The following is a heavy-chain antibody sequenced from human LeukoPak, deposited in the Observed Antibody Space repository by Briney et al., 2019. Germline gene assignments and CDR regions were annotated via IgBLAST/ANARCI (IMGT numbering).Heavy chain of an antibody. V-gene: IGHV4-34*01. Sequence: PSETLSLTCAVYGGSLSGYYWSWIRQPPGKGLEWIGEINHSGSTNYNPSLKSRVTISVDTSKNQFSLKLSSVTAADTAVYYCARGWVTYYYDSSGYYYFDYWGQGALVTVSS. CDR1: GGSLSGYY. J-gene: IGHJ4*02. CDR3: ARGWVTYYYDSSGYYYFDY. CDR2: INHSGST. D-gene: IGHD3-22*01.